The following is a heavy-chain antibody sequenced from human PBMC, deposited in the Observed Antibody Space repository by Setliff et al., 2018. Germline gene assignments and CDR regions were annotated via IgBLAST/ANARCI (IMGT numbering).Heavy chain of an antibody. CDR3: ARGRIAAALYYFDY. J-gene: IGHJ4*02. D-gene: IGHD6-13*01. V-gene: IGHV4-34*01. Sequence: SETLSLTCAVYGGSFSGYYWSWIRQPPGKGLEWIGEINHSGSTNYNPSLKSRVTISVDTSKNQFSLKLSSVTAADTAVYYCARGRIAAALYYFDYWGQGTLVTVS. CDR1: GGSFSGYY. CDR2: INHSGST.